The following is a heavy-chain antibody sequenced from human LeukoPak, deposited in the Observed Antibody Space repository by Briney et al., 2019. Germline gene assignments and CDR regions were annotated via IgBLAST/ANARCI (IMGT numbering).Heavy chain of an antibody. CDR1: GYTLTELS. V-gene: IGHV1-69*13. D-gene: IGHD3-22*01. Sequence: SVKVSCKVSGYTLTELSMHWVRQAPGKGLEWMGGIIPIFGTTNYAQKFQGRVTITADESTSTAYMELSSLRSEDTAVYYCARGGGYDSSGYYYVGWGQGTLVTVSS. CDR3: ARGGGYDSSGYYYVG. CDR2: IIPIFGTT. J-gene: IGHJ4*02.